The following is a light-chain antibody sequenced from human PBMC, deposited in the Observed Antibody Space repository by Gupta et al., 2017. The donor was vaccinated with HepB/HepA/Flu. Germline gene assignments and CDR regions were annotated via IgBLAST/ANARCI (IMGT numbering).Light chain of an antibody. CDR2: GVS. V-gene: IGKV3-15*01. CDR1: QNISSN. CDR3: QQSDNWPRWR. J-gene: IGKJ1*01. Sequence: EIVMTQSPATLSMSPGERATLSCRASQNISSNLAWYQQIPGQAPRLLIHGVSTRATGIPARFSGSGSGTEFTLTISSLQSEDFAVYYCQQSDNWPRWRFGPGTKVEIK.